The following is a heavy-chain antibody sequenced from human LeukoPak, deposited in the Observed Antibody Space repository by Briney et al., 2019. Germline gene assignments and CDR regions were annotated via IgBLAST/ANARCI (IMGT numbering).Heavy chain of an antibody. CDR1: GYIFTSYG. D-gene: IGHD3-22*01. Sequence: GASVKVSCKASGYIFTSYGISWVRQAPGQGLEWMGWISAYNGNTHYAQKVQGRVTMTTDTSTSTVYMELRSLRSDDTAVYYCARDGHRMYYYGSSDYLFDSWGQGTLVTVSS. CDR2: ISAYNGNT. J-gene: IGHJ4*02. V-gene: IGHV1-18*01. CDR3: ARDGHRMYYYGSSDYLFDS.